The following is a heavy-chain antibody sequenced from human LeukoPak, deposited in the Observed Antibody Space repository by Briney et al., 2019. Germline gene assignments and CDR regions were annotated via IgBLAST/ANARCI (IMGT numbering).Heavy chain of an antibody. CDR2: IYYSGST. CDR3: ARYRQQLVLDY. CDR1: GGSISSSSYY. Sequence: SETLSLTCTVSGGSISSSSYYWGWIRQPPGKGLEWIGSIYYSGSTYYNPSLKSRVTISVDTSKNQFSLKLSSVTAADTAVYYCARYRQQLVLDYWGQGTLVTVSS. J-gene: IGHJ4*02. V-gene: IGHV4-39*07. D-gene: IGHD6-13*01.